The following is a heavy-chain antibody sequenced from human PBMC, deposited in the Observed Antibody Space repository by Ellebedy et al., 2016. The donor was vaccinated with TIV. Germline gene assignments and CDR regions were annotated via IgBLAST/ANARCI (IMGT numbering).Heavy chain of an antibody. Sequence: GESLKISCAASGLAFRSHWMHWVRQAPGKGLVWVASVNGDGSDTTYADSVRGRVSISRDNAKNTVYLQMNRLRAEDTAVYYCAKDNSYGYPYYGMDVWGQGTTVTVSS. CDR1: GLAFRSHW. J-gene: IGHJ6*02. V-gene: IGHV3-74*01. CDR2: VNGDGSDT. CDR3: AKDNSYGYPYYGMDV. D-gene: IGHD2/OR15-2a*01.